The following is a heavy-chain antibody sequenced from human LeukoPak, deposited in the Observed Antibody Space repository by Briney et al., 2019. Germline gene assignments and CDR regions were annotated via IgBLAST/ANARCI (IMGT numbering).Heavy chain of an antibody. CDR3: AREDPLTAHFDY. D-gene: IGHD2-21*02. CDR2: IHYSGAT. CDR1: GVSVNSRY. Sequence: SETLSLTCSVSGVSVNSRYWSWVRQPPEKGLEWIGYIHYSGATNYNPSLKSRVSISIDTPRNQFSLSLSSVTAADTAVYYCAREDPLTAHFDYWGQGTLVTVSS. V-gene: IGHV4-59*02. J-gene: IGHJ4*02.